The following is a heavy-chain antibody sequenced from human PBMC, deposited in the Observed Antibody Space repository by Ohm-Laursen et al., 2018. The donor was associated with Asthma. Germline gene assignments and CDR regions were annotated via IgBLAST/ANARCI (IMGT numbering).Heavy chain of an antibody. V-gene: IGHV1-46*01. CDR1: GYTFTSYY. CDR2: INPSGGST. J-gene: IGHJ4*02. CDR3: ARYPYHYGSGTLGFDY. Sequence: SSVKVSCNASGYTFTSYYMHWVRQAPGQGLEWMGIINPSGGSTSYAQKFQGRVTMTRDTSTSTVYMELSSLRSEDTAVYYCARYPYHYGSGTLGFDYWGQGTLVTVSS. D-gene: IGHD3-10*01.